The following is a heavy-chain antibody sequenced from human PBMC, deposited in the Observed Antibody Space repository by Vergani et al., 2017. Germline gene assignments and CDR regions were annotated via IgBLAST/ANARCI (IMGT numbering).Heavy chain of an antibody. D-gene: IGHD1-26*01. CDR1: GFTFSSNW. J-gene: IGHJ4*02. Sequence: EVQLVESGGGLVQPGGSLRLSCAASGFTFSSNWMSWVRQAPGKGLEWVANIKQDGSEKYYVDSVKGRFTISRDNAKNSLYLQMNSLRAEDTAVYYCARDTTLVGFDYWGQGTLVTVSS. CDR2: IKQDGSEK. CDR3: ARDTTLVGFDY. V-gene: IGHV3-7*01.